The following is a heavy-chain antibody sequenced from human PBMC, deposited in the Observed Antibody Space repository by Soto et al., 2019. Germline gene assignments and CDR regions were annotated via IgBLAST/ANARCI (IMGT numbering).Heavy chain of an antibody. J-gene: IGHJ6*02. CDR3: AKTSTSISSHHNYYYYGMDV. CDR2: ISGSGGST. CDR1: GFTFSSYA. D-gene: IGHD2-21*01. V-gene: IGHV3-23*01. Sequence: PGGSLRLSCAASGFTFSSYAMSWVRQAPGKGLEWVSAISGSGGSTYYADSVKGRFTISRDNSKNTLYLQMNSLRAEDTAVYYCAKTSTSISSHHNYYYYGMDVWGQGTTVTVSS.